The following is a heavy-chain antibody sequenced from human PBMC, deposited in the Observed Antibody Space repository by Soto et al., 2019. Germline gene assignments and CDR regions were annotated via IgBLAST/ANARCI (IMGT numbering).Heavy chain of an antibody. CDR2: ISSSSSYI. Sequence: EVQLVESGGGLVKPGGSLRLSCAASGFTFSSYSMNWVSQAPGKGLEWVSSISSSSSYIYYADSVKGRFTISRDKAKNSPYLQMNRLRAEDTAVYYCASSGSGFDPWGQGTLVTVSS. CDR1: GFTFSSYS. V-gene: IGHV3-21*01. CDR3: ASSGSGFDP. D-gene: IGHD3-10*01. J-gene: IGHJ5*02.